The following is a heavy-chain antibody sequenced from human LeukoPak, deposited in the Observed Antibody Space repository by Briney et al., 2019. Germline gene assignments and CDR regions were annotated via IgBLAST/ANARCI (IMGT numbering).Heavy chain of an antibody. CDR1: GGSFSGYY. D-gene: IGHD2-2*01. Sequence: PSETLSLTCAVYGGSFSGYYGSWICQPPGKGLEWIGEINHSGSTNYNPSLKSRVTISVDTSKNQFSLKLSSVTAADTAVYYCARVLGDIVVVPAAMDNWFDPWGQGTLVTVSS. CDR3: ARVLGDIVVVPAAMDNWFDP. CDR2: INHSGST. V-gene: IGHV4-34*01. J-gene: IGHJ5*02.